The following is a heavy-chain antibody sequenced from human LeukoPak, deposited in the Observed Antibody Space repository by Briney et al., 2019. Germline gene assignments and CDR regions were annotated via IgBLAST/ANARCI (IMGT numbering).Heavy chain of an antibody. CDR1: GFTFSNYW. CDR3: ARDGDRVGATNYFDY. J-gene: IGHJ4*02. Sequence: GGSLRLSCVASGFTFSNYWMLWVRQAPGKGLMWVSLISTDGKSTRYAESVKGRFTISRDNSKNTLYLQMNSLRAEDTAVYYCARDGDRVGATNYFDYWGQGTLVTVSS. D-gene: IGHD1-26*01. V-gene: IGHV3-74*01. CDR2: ISTDGKST.